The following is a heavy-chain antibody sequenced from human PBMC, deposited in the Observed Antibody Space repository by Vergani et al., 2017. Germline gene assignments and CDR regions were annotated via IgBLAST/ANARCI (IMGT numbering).Heavy chain of an antibody. CDR2: ISSSSSYI. Sequence: EVQLVESGGVVVQPGGSLRLSCAASGFTFSSYSMNWVRQAPGKGLEWVSSISSSSSYIYYADSVKGRFTISRDNAKNSLYLQMNSLRAEDTAVYYCARVLRAWGTRGSGYYFDYWGQGTLVTVSS. CDR3: ARVLRAWGTRGSGYYFDY. D-gene: IGHD3-10*01. V-gene: IGHV3-21*01. J-gene: IGHJ4*02. CDR1: GFTFSSYS.